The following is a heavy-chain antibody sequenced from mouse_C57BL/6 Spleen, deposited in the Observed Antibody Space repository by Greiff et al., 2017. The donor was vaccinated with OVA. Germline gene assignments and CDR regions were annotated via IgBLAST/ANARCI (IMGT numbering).Heavy chain of an antibody. CDR3: AIYGSSQYYFDY. CDR1: GYTFTSYW. D-gene: IGHD1-1*01. CDR2: IDPSDSYT. V-gene: IGHV1-69*01. Sequence: VQLQQPGAELVMPGASVKLSCKASGYTFTSYWMHWVKQRPGQGLEWIGEIDPSDSYTNYNQKFKGKSTLTVDKSSSTAYMQLSSLTSEDSAVYYCAIYGSSQYYFDYWGQGTTLTVSS. J-gene: IGHJ2*01.